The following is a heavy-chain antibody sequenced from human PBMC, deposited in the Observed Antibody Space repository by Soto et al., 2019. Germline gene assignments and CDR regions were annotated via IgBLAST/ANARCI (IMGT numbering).Heavy chain of an antibody. CDR2: IPQDGVDG. CDR3: ARDHLILPAHDFFYGSDV. CDR1: GFTFSMYS. D-gene: IGHD2-21*02. Sequence: GWSLRLSCEVSGFTFSMYSMSWVRQSPGKGLEWVAKIPQDGVDGHYADSVKGRFTISRDNGKNSLYLQLNNLRAEDTAVYYCARDHLILPAHDFFYGSDVWGRGATVTVSS. V-gene: IGHV3-7*03. J-gene: IGHJ6*02.